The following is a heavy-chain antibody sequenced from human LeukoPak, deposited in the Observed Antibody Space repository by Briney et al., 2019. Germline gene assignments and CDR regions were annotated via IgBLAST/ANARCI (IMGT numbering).Heavy chain of an antibody. CDR3: ARAAYSSSGLFDY. CDR1: GGSFSGYS. J-gene: IGHJ4*02. D-gene: IGHD4-11*01. Sequence: SETLSLTCAVYGGSFSGYSWSWIRQPPGKGLEWIGEINHSGSTNYNPSLKSRVTISVDTSKNQFSLKLSSVTAADTAVYYCARAAYSSSGLFDYWGQGTLVTVSS. V-gene: IGHV4-34*01. CDR2: INHSGST.